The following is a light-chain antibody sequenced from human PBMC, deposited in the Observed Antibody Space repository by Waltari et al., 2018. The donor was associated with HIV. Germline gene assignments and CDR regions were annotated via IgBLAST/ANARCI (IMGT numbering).Light chain of an antibody. CDR3: SSYTSSSTRV. CDR2: DVS. J-gene: IGLJ3*02. Sequence: QSALTQPASVSGSPGQSITISCTGTSSDVGGYNYVSWYQQHPGKAPKLMIYDVSNRPSGVSNRFSCSKSGNTASLTLSGLQAEDEADYYCSSYTSSSTRVFGGGTKLTVL. V-gene: IGLV2-14*03. CDR1: SSDVGGYNY.